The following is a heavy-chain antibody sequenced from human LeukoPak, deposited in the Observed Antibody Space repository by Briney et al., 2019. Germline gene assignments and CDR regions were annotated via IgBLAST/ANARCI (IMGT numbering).Heavy chain of an antibody. J-gene: IGHJ5*01. CDR3: AALGERRGTYSWFDS. CDR2: VYYTGST. Sequence: KPSETLSLTCIVSGTSINNGGYYWAWIRQPPGKELEWIGGVYYTGSTYLNPSLKSRVAMSVDPSKTQFSLKLTSVTAADTAVYYCAALGERRGTYSWFDSWGQGTLVTVSS. CDR1: GTSINNGGYY. V-gene: IGHV4-39*01. D-gene: IGHD3-16*01.